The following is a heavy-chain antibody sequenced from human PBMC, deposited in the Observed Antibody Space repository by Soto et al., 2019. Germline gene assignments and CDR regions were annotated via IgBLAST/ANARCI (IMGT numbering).Heavy chain of an antibody. CDR1: GYTFTSYG. V-gene: IGHV1-18*01. Sequence: QVQLVQSGAEVKKPGASVKVSCKASGYTFTSYGIIWVRQAPGQGLEWMGWISAYNGNTNYAQKLQGRVTMTTDTSTSTGYMELRSLRSDDTAVYYCAGASRWDYDSSGYYPPYWYFDLWGRGTLVTVSS. D-gene: IGHD3-22*01. J-gene: IGHJ2*01. CDR2: ISAYNGNT. CDR3: AGASRWDYDSSGYYPPYWYFDL.